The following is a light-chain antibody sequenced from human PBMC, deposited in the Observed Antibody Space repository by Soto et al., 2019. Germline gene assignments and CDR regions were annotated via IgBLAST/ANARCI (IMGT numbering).Light chain of an antibody. CDR1: QSISSY. CDR2: AAS. Sequence: DIQMTQSPSSLSASVGDGVTITCRASQSISSYLSWYQQKPGKAPKLLIYAASTLQSGVPSRFSGRGSGTDFTLIISSLQPEDFATYYCQQSYSRVTFGQGTKVDIK. J-gene: IGKJ1*01. CDR3: QQSYSRVT. V-gene: IGKV1-39*01.